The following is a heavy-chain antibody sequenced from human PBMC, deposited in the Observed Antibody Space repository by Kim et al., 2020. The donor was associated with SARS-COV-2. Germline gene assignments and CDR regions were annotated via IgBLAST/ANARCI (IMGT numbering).Heavy chain of an antibody. Sequence: GRFTISRDNAKNTLYLQMNSLRAEDTAVYYCAKDLAENYYGSGSSSGMDYWGQGTLVTVSS. CDR3: AKDLAENYYGSGSSSGMDY. D-gene: IGHD3-10*01. V-gene: IGHV3-23*01. J-gene: IGHJ4*02.